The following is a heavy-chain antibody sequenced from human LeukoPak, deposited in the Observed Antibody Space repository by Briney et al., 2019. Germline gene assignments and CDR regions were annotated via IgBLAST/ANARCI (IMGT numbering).Heavy chain of an antibody. D-gene: IGHD6-13*01. CDR1: GGSFSGYY. CDR2: INHSGST. J-gene: IGHJ3*02. Sequence: SETLSLTCAVYGGSFSGYYWSWIRQPPGKGLEWIGEINHSGSTNYNPSLKSRVTISVDTSKNQFSLKLSSVTAADTAVYYCAITFLSSSFWNNDAFDIWGQGTMVTVSS. CDR3: AITFLSSSFWNNDAFDI. V-gene: IGHV4-34*01.